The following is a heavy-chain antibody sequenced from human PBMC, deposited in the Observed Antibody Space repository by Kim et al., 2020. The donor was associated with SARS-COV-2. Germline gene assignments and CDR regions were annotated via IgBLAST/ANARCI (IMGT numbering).Heavy chain of an antibody. Sequence: AQKHQGRVTMTPDTSTSTAYMELRSLRSDDTAVYYCARVHLLWFGPFDIWGQGTMVTVSS. V-gene: IGHV1-18*01. D-gene: IGHD3-10*01. CDR3: ARVHLLWFGPFDI. J-gene: IGHJ3*02.